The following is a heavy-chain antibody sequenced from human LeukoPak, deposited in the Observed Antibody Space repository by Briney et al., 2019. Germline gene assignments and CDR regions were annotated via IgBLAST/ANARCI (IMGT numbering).Heavy chain of an antibody. CDR1: GGSVSSGSYY. V-gene: IGHV4-61*01. CDR2: IYYSGST. J-gene: IGHJ5*02. Sequence: SETLSLTCTVSGGSVSSGSYYWSWIRQPPGKGLEWIGYIYYSGSTNYIPSLKSRVTISVDTSKNQFSLKLSSVTAADTAVYYCARQNYDILTGYHNWFDPWGQGTLVTVSS. CDR3: ARQNYDILTGYHNWFDP. D-gene: IGHD3-9*01.